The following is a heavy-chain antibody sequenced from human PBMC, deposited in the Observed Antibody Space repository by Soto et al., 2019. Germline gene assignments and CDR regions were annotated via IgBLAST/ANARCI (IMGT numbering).Heavy chain of an antibody. CDR2: LSYGGTT. V-gene: IGHV4-39*01. J-gene: IGHJ5*02. CDR1: GGSISGSTFY. Sequence: SETLSLTCSVSGGSISGSTFYWGWIRRPPGKGLEWIGTLSYGGTTHYNPSLKSRDAMSVDTSKNQLSLEMTSLTAADTAVYYCARTLYKALNWFDPWGQGALVTVSS. D-gene: IGHD1-1*01. CDR3: ARTLYKALNWFDP.